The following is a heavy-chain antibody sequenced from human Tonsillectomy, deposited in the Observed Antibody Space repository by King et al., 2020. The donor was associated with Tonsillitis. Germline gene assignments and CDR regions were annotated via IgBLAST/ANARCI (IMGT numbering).Heavy chain of an antibody. CDR3: ARDIPFYDDSSGRPQGYFAT. Sequence: QLVQSGAEVKKPGSSVKVSCKASAGTFSSYTISWVRQAPGQGLEWMGKIIPILGIARYAQRFQGRVTITADKSTSTAYMELSSLRSEDTALYYCARDIPFYDDSSGRPQGYFATGGQGSLVTVSS. D-gene: IGHD3-22*01. V-gene: IGHV1-69*04. CDR2: IIPILGIA. J-gene: IGHJ4*02. CDR1: AGTFSSYT.